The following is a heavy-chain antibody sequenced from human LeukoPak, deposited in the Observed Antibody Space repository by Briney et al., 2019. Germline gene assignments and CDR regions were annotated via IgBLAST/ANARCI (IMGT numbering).Heavy chain of an antibody. CDR3: ARERWYYYDSSGYHDY. J-gene: IGHJ4*02. CDR2: IYTSGST. Sequence: SETLSLTCTVSGGSISSYYWSWIRQPAAKGLEWIGRIYTSGSTNYNPSLKSRVTMSVDTSKNQFSLKLSSVTAADTAVYYCARERWYYYDSSGYHDYWGQGTLVTVSS. CDR1: GGSISSYY. D-gene: IGHD3-22*01. V-gene: IGHV4-4*07.